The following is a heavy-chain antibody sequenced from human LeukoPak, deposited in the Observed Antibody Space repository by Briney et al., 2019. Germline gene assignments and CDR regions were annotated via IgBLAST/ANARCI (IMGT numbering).Heavy chain of an antibody. D-gene: IGHD6-25*01. CDR1: GGSFSGYY. Sequence: SSETLSLTCAVYGGSFSGYYWSWIRQPPGKGLEWIGEINHSGSTNYNPSLKSRVPISVDTSKNQFSLKLSSVTAADTAVYYCARDGAAGPLDYWGPGTLVTASS. CDR2: INHSGST. CDR3: ARDGAAGPLDY. V-gene: IGHV4-34*01. J-gene: IGHJ4*02.